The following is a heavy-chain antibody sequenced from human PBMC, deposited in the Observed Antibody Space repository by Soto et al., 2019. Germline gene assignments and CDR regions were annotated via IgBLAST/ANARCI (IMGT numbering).Heavy chain of an antibody. Sequence: QVQLQESDPGLVKPSETLSLTCTVSGGSISSYYWSWIRQPAGKGLEWIGRIYTSGITNYNPSLNSRVTMSVDTSKNQFAMKLSSVTDADTAEYHCARDMRYYYDSSGYYYGYNWFDPWGQGTLVTVSS. CDR1: GGSISSYY. V-gene: IGHV4-4*07. CDR3: ARDMRYYYDSSGYYYGYNWFDP. D-gene: IGHD3-22*01. J-gene: IGHJ5*02. CDR2: IYTSGIT.